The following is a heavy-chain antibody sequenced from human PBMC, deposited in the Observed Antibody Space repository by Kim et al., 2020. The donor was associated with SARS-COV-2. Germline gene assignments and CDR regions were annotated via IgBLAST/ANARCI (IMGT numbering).Heavy chain of an antibody. CDR1: GYSFTSYW. CDR2: IYPGDSDT. J-gene: IGHJ2*01. V-gene: IGHV5-51*01. CDR3: ARRTYYYDSSGYYDAGSYWYFDL. Sequence: GESLKISCKGSGYSFTSYWIGWVRQMPGKGLEWMGIIYPGDSDTRYSPSFQCQVTISADKSISTAYLQWSSLQASDTAMYYCARRTYYYDSSGYYDAGSYWYFDLWGRGTLVTVSS. D-gene: IGHD3-22*01.